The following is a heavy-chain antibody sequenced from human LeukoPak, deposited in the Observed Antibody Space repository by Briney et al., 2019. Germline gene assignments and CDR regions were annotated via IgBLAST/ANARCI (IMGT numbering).Heavy chain of an antibody. J-gene: IGHJ1*01. Sequence: PGGSLRLSCVGSGFTFSTYAMSWVRQAPGKGLEWVSAISGSGGSTYYADSVKGRFTISRDNSKNTLYLQMNSLRAEDTAVYYCAKGSGYYPEYFQHWGQGTLVTVSS. D-gene: IGHD3-22*01. V-gene: IGHV3-23*01. CDR3: AKGSGYYPEYFQH. CDR1: GFTFSTYA. CDR2: ISGSGGST.